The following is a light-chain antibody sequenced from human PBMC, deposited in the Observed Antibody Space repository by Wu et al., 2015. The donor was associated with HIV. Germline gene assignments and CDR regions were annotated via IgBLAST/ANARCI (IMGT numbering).Light chain of an antibody. CDR3: QQYGSWYT. V-gene: IGKV3-20*01. Sequence: EMVLTQSPGTLSLSPGERATLSCRVSESIGSSSLAWYQQKPGQAPRLLIYGASSRATGIPDRLSGSGSGADFTLTISRLEPEDSAVYYCQQYGSWYTFGQGTKLEIK. CDR1: ESIGSSS. CDR2: GAS. J-gene: IGKJ2*01.